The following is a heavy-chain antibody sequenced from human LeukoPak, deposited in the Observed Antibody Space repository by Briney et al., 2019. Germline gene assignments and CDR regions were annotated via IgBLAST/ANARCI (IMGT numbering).Heavy chain of an antibody. J-gene: IGHJ5*02. Sequence: SETLSLTCTVSGGSNNSYYWSWIRQPPGKGLEWIGYTHPSGNTNYSPSLKSRVTISMDTSRNQFSLKLSSVTAADTAVYYCARKAPKKGWFDPWGQGTLVTVSS. CDR3: ARKAPKKGWFDP. CDR2: THPSGNT. V-gene: IGHV4-4*09. CDR1: GGSNNSYY.